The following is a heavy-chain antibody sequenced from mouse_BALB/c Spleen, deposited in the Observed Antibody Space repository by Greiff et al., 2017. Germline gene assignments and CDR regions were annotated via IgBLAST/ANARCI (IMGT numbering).Heavy chain of an antibody. Sequence: QVQLQQPGAELVKPGASVKMSCKASGYTFTSYWMHWVKQRPGQGLEWIGVIDPSDSYTSYNQKFKGKATLTVDTSSSTAYMQLSSLTSEDSAVYYCTRVYRYDVYWGQGTTLTVSS. V-gene: IGHV1S127*01. CDR3: TRVYRYDVY. CDR1: GYTFTSYW. D-gene: IGHD2-14*01. J-gene: IGHJ2*01. CDR2: IDPSDSYT.